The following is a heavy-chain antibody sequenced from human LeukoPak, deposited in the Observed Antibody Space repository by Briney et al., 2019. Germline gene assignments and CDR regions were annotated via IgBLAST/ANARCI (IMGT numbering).Heavy chain of an antibody. V-gene: IGHV3-23*01. Sequence: PGGSLRLSCAASGFTFSSYAMSWVRQAPGKGLEWIPAISGSGGSTYYADSVKGRFTISRDNSKNTLYLQMNSLRAEDTAVYYCAIRRLSDDYWGQGTLVTVSS. CDR1: GFTFSSYA. CDR2: ISGSGGST. D-gene: IGHD3-16*02. J-gene: IGHJ4*02. CDR3: AIRRLSDDY.